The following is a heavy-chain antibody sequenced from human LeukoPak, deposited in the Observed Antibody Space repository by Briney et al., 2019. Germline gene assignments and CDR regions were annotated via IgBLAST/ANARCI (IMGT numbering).Heavy chain of an antibody. D-gene: IGHD5-18*01. J-gene: IGHJ5*02. Sequence: SETLSLTCTVSGGSISSGGYYWSWIRQHPGKGLEWIGYIYYSGSTYYNPSLKGRVTISVDTSKNQFSLKLSSVTAADTAVYYCARDGGVDTAIVGGFDPWGQGTLVTVSS. CDR1: GGSISSGGYY. V-gene: IGHV4-31*03. CDR3: ARDGGVDTAIVGGFDP. CDR2: IYYSGST.